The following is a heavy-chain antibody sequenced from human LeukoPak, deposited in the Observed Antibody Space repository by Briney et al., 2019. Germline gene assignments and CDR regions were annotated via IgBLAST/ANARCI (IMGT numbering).Heavy chain of an antibody. V-gene: IGHV3-43*01. CDR3: AKEGSTTSSDFFDY. Sequence: GGSLRLSCAGCGFTFDDYTMHWVRQAPGKGLEWVSLISWDGGSTYYADSVKGRFTISRDNSQNSLYLQMNSLRTKDTALYYCAKEGSTTSSDFFDYWGQGTLVSVSS. CDR1: GFTFDDYT. D-gene: IGHD1-14*01. J-gene: IGHJ4*02. CDR2: ISWDGGST.